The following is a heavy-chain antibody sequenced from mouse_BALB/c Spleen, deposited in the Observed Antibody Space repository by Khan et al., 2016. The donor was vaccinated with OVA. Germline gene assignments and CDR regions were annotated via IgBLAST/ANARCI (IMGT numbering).Heavy chain of an antibody. CDR3: ERRALRWHLDT. V-gene: IGHV1-7*01. J-gene: IGHJ2*01. D-gene: IGHD1-1*01. CDR2: ILPSTAYT. CDR1: GYTFINYW. Sequence: QVQLKQSGAELVKPGASVTMSCKASGYTFINYWILWVKQRPGQGLEWIGYILPSTAYTNNNQNFKDKATFTADTSSYTAYMQLSSLTSDDSAVYYCERRALRWHLDTWGKEPTLTVPS.